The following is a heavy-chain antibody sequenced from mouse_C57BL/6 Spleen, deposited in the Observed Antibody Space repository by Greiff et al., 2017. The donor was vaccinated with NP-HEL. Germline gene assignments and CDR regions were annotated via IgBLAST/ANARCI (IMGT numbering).Heavy chain of an antibody. CDR1: GYAFSSSW. D-gene: IGHD1-1*01. CDR3: ARSYYYGSNLYYFDD. CDR2: IYPGDGDT. Sequence: VKLQESGPELVKPGASVKISCKASGYAFSSSWMNWVKQRPGKGLEWIGRIYPGDGDTNYNGKFKGKATLTADKSSSTAYMQLSSLTSEDSAVYFCARSYYYGSNLYYFDDWGQGTTLTVSS. J-gene: IGHJ2*01. V-gene: IGHV1-82*01.